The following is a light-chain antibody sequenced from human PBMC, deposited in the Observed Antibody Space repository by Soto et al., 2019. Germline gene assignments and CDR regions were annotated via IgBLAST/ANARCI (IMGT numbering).Light chain of an antibody. Sequence: EIVLTQSPGTLSLSPGERATLSCRASQSVSSSYLAWYQQKPGQAPRLLIYGASSRAIGIPDRFSGSGSGTDFTLTISRLEPEEFAVYYCQQYGSSPATVGQGTKVDIK. CDR2: GAS. V-gene: IGKV3-20*01. CDR1: QSVSSSY. CDR3: QQYGSSPAT. J-gene: IGKJ1*01.